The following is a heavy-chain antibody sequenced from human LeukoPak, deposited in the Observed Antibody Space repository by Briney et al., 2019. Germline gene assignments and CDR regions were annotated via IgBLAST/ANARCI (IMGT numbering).Heavy chain of an antibody. CDR3: SRGDYYDDSTDLGAFDI. Sequence: SETLSLTCTVSGCSISRSNYYWVWIRQSPGKGLEWIGSIYYSGSTYYNPSLKSRVTISVDTSKNQFSQKLSSVTAADTAVYYCSRGDYYDDSTDLGAFDIWGQGTMVTVSS. CDR1: GCSISRSNYY. CDR2: IYYSGST. J-gene: IGHJ3*02. D-gene: IGHD3-22*01. V-gene: IGHV4-39*01.